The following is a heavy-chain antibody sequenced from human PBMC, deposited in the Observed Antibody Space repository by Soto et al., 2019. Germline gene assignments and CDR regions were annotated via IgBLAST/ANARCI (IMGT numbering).Heavy chain of an antibody. CDR2: MYHSGST. CDR1: GGSISSGGYS. J-gene: IGHJ4*02. Sequence: SETLSLTCAVSGGSISSGGYSWTWIRQPPGKGLEWIGYMYHSGSTYYNPSLKSRVTISVDTSKNQFSLKLSSVTAADTAVHYCARSGGLQHIDYWGQGTLVTVSS. D-gene: IGHD4-4*01. V-gene: IGHV4-30-2*01. CDR3: ARSGGLQHIDY.